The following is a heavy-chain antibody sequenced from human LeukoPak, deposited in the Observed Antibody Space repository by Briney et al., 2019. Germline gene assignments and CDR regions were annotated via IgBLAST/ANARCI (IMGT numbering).Heavy chain of an antibody. Sequence: GGSLRLSCADSGVPLSSYSMNWVRQAPGKGLEWISYISISSSTIYYADSVKGRFTISRDNAKNSLYLQMNSLRAEDTAVYYCARDHPPLITIFGVATHLYGMDVWGQGTTVTVSS. J-gene: IGHJ6*02. CDR1: GVPLSSYS. CDR2: ISISSSTI. V-gene: IGHV3-48*04. CDR3: ARDHPPLITIFGVATHLYGMDV. D-gene: IGHD3-3*01.